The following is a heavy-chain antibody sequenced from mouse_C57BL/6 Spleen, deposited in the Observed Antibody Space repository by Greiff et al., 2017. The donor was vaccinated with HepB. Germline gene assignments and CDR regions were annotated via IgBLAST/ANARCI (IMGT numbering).Heavy chain of an antibody. CDR2: IYPGDGDT. CDR3: ARGGGNYGSAMDD. J-gene: IGHJ4*01. V-gene: IGHV1-80*01. Sequence: QVQLQQSGAELVKPGASVKISCKASGYAFTSYWMHWVKRRPGKGLEWIGQIYPGDGDTNYNGKFKGKATLTADKSSSTAYMQLSSLTSEDSAVYFCARGGGNYGSAMDDWGQGTSVTVSS. CDR1: GYAFTSYW. D-gene: IGHD2-1*01.